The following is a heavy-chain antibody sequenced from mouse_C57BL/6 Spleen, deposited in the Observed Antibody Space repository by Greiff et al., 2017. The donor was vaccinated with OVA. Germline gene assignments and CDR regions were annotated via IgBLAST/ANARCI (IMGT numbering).Heavy chain of an antibody. V-gene: IGHV1-80*01. D-gene: IGHD1-1*01. CDR2: IYPGDGDT. CDR3: ARWYYGSSYPDAMDY. Sequence: QVQLQQSGAELVKPGASVKISCKASGYAFSSYWMNWVKQRPGKGLEWIGQIYPGDGDTNYNGKFKGKATLTADKSSSTAYMQLSSLTSEDSAVYFCARWYYGSSYPDAMDYWGQGTSVTVSS. J-gene: IGHJ4*01. CDR1: GYAFSSYW.